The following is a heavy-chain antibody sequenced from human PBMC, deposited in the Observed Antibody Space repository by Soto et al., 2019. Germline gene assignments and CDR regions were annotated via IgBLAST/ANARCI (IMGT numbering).Heavy chain of an antibody. CDR2: INAYNGNT. J-gene: IGHJ4*02. V-gene: IGHV1-18*01. Sequence: QVQLVQSGAEVKKPGASVKVSCKASGYTFTNYGISWVRQAPGQGLEWMGWINAYNGNTKYAQKLQGRVTMTTDTTPSTAYMELRSLRSDDTAVYYCARDQAMAQFDYWGQGTLVTVSS. CDR3: ARDQAMAQFDY. D-gene: IGHD5-18*01. CDR1: GYTFTNYG.